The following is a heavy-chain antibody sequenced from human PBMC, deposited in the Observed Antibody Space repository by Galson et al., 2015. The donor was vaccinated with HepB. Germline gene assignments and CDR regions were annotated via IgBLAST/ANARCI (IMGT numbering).Heavy chain of an antibody. D-gene: IGHD3-3*01. CDR3: ARDRPYDFWSGNYYYYGMDV. CDR2: ISYDGSNK. CDR1: GFTFSSYA. Sequence: SLRLSCAASGFTFSSYAMHWVRQAPGKGLEWVAVISYDGSNKYYADSVKGRFTISRDNSKNTLYLQMNSLRAEDTAVYYCARDRPYDFWSGNYYYYGMDVWGQGTTVTVSS. V-gene: IGHV3-30*04. J-gene: IGHJ6*02.